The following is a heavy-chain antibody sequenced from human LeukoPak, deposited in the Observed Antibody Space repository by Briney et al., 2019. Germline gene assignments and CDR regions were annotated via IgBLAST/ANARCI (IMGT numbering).Heavy chain of an antibody. CDR3: ARLYSGWSDY. D-gene: IGHD5-12*01. CDR2: IKQDESEK. CDR1: GFTFSNYW. V-gene: IGHV3-7*01. Sequence: GGSLRLSCAVSGFTFSNYWMSWVRQAPGKGLEWVANIKQDESEKHYVDSVKGRFTISRDNAENSLYLQMNSLRAEDTAVYYCARLYSGWSDYWGKGTLVTVSS. J-gene: IGHJ4*02.